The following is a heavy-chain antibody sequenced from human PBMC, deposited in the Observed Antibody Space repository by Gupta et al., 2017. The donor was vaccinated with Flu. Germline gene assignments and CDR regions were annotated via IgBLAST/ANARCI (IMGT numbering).Heavy chain of an antibody. Sequence: EVQLVASGGGFVQPGGSQKLSCVGSGFPFSGFWMSWVRQVPGKGVEWVANIKEDGSQRYYVESVKGRFTISRDNARNSLHLQTNSLRVEDTAVYYCARNGASSSAYNYYGMDVWGQGTTVTVSS. J-gene: IGHJ6*02. V-gene: IGHV3-7*01. CDR2: IKEDGSQR. D-gene: IGHD6-6*01. CDR1: GFPFSGFW. CDR3: ARNGASSSAYNYYGMDV.